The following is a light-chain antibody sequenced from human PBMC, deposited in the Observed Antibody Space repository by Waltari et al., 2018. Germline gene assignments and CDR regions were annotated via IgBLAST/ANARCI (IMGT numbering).Light chain of an antibody. CDR2: DAS. Sequence: EIVLTQSPGTLSLSPGERATLSCRASQTVIANYLAWFQQRPGQAPRLLVYDASRRATGIPDRFSGSGSGTDFTLTISRLEPEDFAVYYCQQYGKSPWTFGQGTKVEIK. V-gene: IGKV3-20*01. CDR3: QQYGKSPWT. J-gene: IGKJ1*01. CDR1: QTVIANY.